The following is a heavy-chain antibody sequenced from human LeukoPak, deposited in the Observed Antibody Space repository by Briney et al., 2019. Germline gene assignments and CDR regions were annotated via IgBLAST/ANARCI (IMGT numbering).Heavy chain of an antibody. J-gene: IGHJ4*02. V-gene: IGHV3-23*01. D-gene: IGHD6-6*01. CDR2: ITDSGGDT. Sequence: PGGSLRLSCAASGFTFNNYAMSWVRQAPGKGLEWVAAITDSGGDTNHADSVKGRFTISRDNSKNTLFLQMSSLRAEDTATYYCAKGSRSSRPYYFDHWAPGTLVTVSS. CDR3: AKGSRSSRPYYFDH. CDR1: GFTFNNYA.